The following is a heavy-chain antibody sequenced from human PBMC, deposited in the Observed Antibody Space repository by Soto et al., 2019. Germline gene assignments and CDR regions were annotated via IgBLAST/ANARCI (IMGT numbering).Heavy chain of an antibody. CDR2: INHGGRT. D-gene: IGHD1-1*01. Sequence: QVQLHQWGAGVLKPSETLSLNCDVYGGSFRGYYWSWIRQPPGKGLEWIGEINHGGRTNYNPSLKSRVTMSLDTSKNQFSLKMTSVTAADTAVYYCAREHDFRPINWFDPWGQGTLVIVSS. CDR3: AREHDFRPINWFDP. V-gene: IGHV4-34*01. CDR1: GGSFRGYY. J-gene: IGHJ5*02.